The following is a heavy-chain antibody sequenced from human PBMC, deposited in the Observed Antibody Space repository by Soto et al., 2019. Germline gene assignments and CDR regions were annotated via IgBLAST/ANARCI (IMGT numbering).Heavy chain of an antibody. Sequence: QITLKASGPTLVKPTQPLTLTCTFSGFSLSTSGVGVGWIRQSPGKALQWLALIYWNGDKRYNPSLKTRLTITKDTSKNQVVLTLTNMDPVDTATYYCAHRPSGWFLFDYWGQGTLVTVSS. CDR1: GFSLSTSGVG. V-gene: IGHV2-5*01. J-gene: IGHJ4*02. D-gene: IGHD6-19*01. CDR2: IYWNGDK. CDR3: AHRPSGWFLFDY.